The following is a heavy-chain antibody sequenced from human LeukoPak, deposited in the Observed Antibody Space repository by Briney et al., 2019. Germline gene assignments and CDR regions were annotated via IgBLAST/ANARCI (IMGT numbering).Heavy chain of an antibody. CDR1: GYTFTGYY. J-gene: IGHJ4*02. CDR3: ARDRALLWFGELVDY. Sequence: ASVKVSCKASGYTFTGYYMHWVRQAPGQGLEWMGWINPNSGGTNYAQEFQGRVTMTRDTSISTAYMELSRLRSDDTAVYYCARDRALLWFGELVDYWGQGTLVTVSS. D-gene: IGHD3-10*01. CDR2: INPNSGGT. V-gene: IGHV1-2*02.